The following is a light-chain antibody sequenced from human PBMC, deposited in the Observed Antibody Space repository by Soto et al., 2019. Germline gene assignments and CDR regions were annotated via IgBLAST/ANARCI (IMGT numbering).Light chain of an antibody. V-gene: IGKV1-5*03. CDR2: KAS. CDR1: QSISSW. CDR3: QQYNSYPLT. J-gene: IGKJ4*01. Sequence: DIKMTQSPSTLSASVGDRVTITCRASQSISSWLAWYQQKPGKAPKLLIYKASSLESGVPSRFSGSGYGAEFTLTISSLQPDDFPTYYCQQYNSYPLTFGGEDKMGIK.